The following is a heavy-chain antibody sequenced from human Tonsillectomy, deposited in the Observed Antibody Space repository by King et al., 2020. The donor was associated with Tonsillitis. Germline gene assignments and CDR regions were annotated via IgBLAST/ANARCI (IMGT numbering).Heavy chain of an antibody. J-gene: IGHJ5*02. CDR2: INPNSGGT. D-gene: IGHD2-15*01. V-gene: IGHV1-2*02. CDR3: ARDGCRGGSCYSGWFDP. CDR1: GYTFTGYY. Sequence: LVESGAEVKKPGASVKVSCKASGYTFTGYYMHWVRQAPGQGLEWMGWINPNSGGTNYAQKFQGRVTMTRDTSISTAYMELSRLRSDDTAVYYCARDGCRGGSCYSGWFDPWGQGTLVTVSS.